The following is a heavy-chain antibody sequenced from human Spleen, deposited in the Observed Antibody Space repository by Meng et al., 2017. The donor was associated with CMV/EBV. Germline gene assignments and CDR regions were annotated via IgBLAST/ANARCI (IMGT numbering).Heavy chain of an antibody. CDR3: ARGKQDAWELLAY. J-gene: IGHJ4*02. Sequence: QVQPQESGPGLVKPSVTLSLTCGVSGVSISSNIRWTWVRQPPGKGLEWIGDIDDSGSTNYNPSLNSRISISLDKSKNHFSLKVNSVTAADTAVYYCARGKQDAWELLAYWGQGALVTVSS. CDR1: GVSISSNIR. D-gene: IGHD1-26*01. CDR2: IDDSGST. V-gene: IGHV4-4*02.